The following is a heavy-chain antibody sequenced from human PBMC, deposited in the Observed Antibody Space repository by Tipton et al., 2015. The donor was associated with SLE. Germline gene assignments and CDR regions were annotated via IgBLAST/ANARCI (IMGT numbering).Heavy chain of an antibody. CDR2: IYTSGST. V-gene: IGHV4-61*09. Sequence: TLSLTCTVSGASITGGTYYWSWIRQPAGKGLEWIGHIYTSGSTKYNPALQSRVTISVDTSKNQFSLKLSSVTAADTAVYYCVRNYYDSSGYFNAFDIWGQGTMLTVSS. D-gene: IGHD3-22*01. CDR3: VRNYYDSSGYFNAFDI. J-gene: IGHJ3*02. CDR1: GASITGGTYY.